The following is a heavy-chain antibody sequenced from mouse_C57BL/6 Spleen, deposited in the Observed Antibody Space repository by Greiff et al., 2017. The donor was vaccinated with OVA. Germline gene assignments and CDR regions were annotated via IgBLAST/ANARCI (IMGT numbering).Heavy chain of an antibody. CDR1: GYTFTSYW. D-gene: IGHD1-1*01. V-gene: IGHV1-52*01. CDR3: ARDYYGSIWSMDY. Sequence: QVQLQQPGAELVRPGSSVKLSCKASGYTFTSYWMHWVKQRPIHGLEWIGKIDPSDSATNYNQKFKDKATLTVDKSSSTAYMQLSSLTSEDSAVYYCARDYYGSIWSMDYWGQGTSVTVSS. J-gene: IGHJ4*01. CDR2: IDPSDSAT.